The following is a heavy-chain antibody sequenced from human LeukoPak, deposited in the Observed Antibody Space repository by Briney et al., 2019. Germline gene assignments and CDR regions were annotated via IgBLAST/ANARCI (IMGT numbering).Heavy chain of an antibody. CDR2: ISGSGSST. J-gene: IGHJ4*02. D-gene: IGHD2-2*01. V-gene: IGHV3-23*01. Sequence: GGSLRLSCAASGFTFINYAMTWVRQAPGKGLEWVSAISGSGSSTYYADSVKGRFTVSRDNSKSTLYLHMNTLRVEDTAVYYCAKDLGTSGDFDYWGQGTLVTVSS. CDR1: GFTFINYA. CDR3: AKDLGTSGDFDY.